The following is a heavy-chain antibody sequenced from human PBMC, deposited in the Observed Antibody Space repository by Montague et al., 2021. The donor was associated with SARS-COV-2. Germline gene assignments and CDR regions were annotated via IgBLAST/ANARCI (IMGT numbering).Heavy chain of an antibody. Sequence: SETLSLTCGVSGGSISSSHWWNWVRQPPGKGLEWIGEIYHSGSTXYNQSLRNRVIISIDKSKNQFSLKLSSVTAADTAVYYCATGPPSGLSVAGFDYWGQGTLVTVSS. CDR3: ATGPPSGLSVAGFDY. CDR2: IYHSGST. CDR1: GGSISSSHW. D-gene: IGHD6-19*01. J-gene: IGHJ4*02. V-gene: IGHV4-4*02.